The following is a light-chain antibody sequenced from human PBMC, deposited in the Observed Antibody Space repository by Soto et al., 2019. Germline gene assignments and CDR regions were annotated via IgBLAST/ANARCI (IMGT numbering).Light chain of an antibody. CDR1: KLGDKY. CDR3: QAWDSITVL. J-gene: IGLJ2*01. Sequence: SYELTQPPSVSVSPGQTASITCSGDKLGDKYACWYQQKPGQSPVLVIYQDSKRPSGIPERFSGSNSGNTATLTISGTQAMDEADYYCQAWDSITVLFGGGTKVTVL. V-gene: IGLV3-1*01. CDR2: QDS.